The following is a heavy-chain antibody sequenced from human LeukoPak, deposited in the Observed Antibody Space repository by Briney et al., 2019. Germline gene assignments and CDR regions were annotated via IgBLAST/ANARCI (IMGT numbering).Heavy chain of an antibody. CDR3: ASVIAAADLY. V-gene: IGHV3-64*01. D-gene: IGHD6-13*01. Sequence: GGSLRLSCAASGFTFSSYAMHWVRQAPGKGLEYVSAISSNGGSTYYANSVKGRFTISRDNSKNTLYLQMGSLRAEDMAVYYCASVIAAADLYWGQGTLVTVSS. CDR2: ISSNGGST. CDR1: GFTFSSYA. J-gene: IGHJ4*02.